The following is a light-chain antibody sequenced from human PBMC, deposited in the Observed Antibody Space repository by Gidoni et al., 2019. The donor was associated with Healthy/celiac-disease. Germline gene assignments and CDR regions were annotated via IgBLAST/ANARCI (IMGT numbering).Light chain of an antibody. CDR1: SSDVGSYNL. CDR2: EGS. CDR3: CSYAGSSTLV. Sequence: SALTQPASVSGSPGQSITISCTGTSSDVGSYNLVSWYQQHPGKAPKLMIYEGSKRPSGVSNRFSGSKSGKTASLTISGLQAEDEADYYCCSYAGSSTLVFGGGTKLTVL. V-gene: IGLV2-23*01. J-gene: IGLJ2*01.